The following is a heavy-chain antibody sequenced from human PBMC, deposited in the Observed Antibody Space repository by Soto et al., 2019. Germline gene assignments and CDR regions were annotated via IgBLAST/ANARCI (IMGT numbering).Heavy chain of an antibody. V-gene: IGHV4-59*01. J-gene: IGHJ4*02. CDR3: ARAYYGDYPYFDY. Sequence: SETLSLTCAVSGGSFSTYYWSWIRQPPGEGLEWIGSIYYSGSTNYNPSLKSRVTISIDTSKNQFSLKLISVTAADTAVYFCARAYYGDYPYFDYWGQGTLVTVSS. D-gene: IGHD4-17*01. CDR2: IYYSGST. CDR1: GGSFSTYY.